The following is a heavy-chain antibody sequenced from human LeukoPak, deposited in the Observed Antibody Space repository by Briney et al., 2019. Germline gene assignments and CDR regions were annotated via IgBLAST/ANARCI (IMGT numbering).Heavy chain of an antibody. V-gene: IGHV1-2*06. CDR2: INPNSGGR. CDR3: ARGNGSGGSCYSVENWFDP. J-gene: IGHJ5*02. CDR1: GSTFTGYC. Sequence: VASVTVSCKAAGSTFTGYCMFWVRQAPGQGLEWMGRINPNSGGRNSAQRFQGRVTMTSDTSISTAYMELSRLRSDDTAVYYCARGNGSGGSCYSVENWFDPWGQGTLVTVSS. D-gene: IGHD2-15*01.